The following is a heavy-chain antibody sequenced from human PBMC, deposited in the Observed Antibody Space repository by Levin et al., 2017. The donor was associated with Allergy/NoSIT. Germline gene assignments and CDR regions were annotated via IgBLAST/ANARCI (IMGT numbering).Heavy chain of an antibody. J-gene: IGHJ4*02. D-gene: IGHD3-22*01. CDR1: GYTFSDYY. CDR3: ATGDGGGYCVDY. V-gene: IGHV1-2*02. CDR2: INPNSGGT. Sequence: ASVKVSCNASGYTFSDYYMHWVRQAPGQGLEWMGWINPNSGGTKYAQRFQGRVTLTRDTSISTAYMEMSSLKADDAAMYYGATGDGGGYCVDYWGQGTLVTVSS.